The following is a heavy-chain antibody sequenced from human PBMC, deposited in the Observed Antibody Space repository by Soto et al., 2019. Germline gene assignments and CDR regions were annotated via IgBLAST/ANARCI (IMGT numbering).Heavy chain of an antibody. J-gene: IGHJ5*02. CDR2: INHSGST. D-gene: IGHD2-2*01. CDR1: GGSFSGYY. CDR3: ARGVRVGYCSSTSCRRKGGNWFDP. V-gene: IGHV4-34*01. Sequence: PSETLSLTCAVYGGSFSGYYWSWIRQPPGKGLEWIGEINHSGSTNYNPSLKSRVTISVDTSKNQFSLKLSSVTAADTAVYYCARGVRVGYCSSTSCRRKGGNWFDPWGQGTLVTVSS.